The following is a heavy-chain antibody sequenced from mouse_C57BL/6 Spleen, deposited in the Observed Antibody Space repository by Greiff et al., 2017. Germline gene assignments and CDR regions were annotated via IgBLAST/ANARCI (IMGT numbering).Heavy chain of an antibody. CDR1: GFTFSSYA. J-gene: IGHJ4*01. CDR3: TRDHDYDAMDY. Sequence: EVQGVESGEGLVKPGGSLKLSCAASGFTFSSYAMSWVRQTPEKRLEWVAYISSGGDYIYYADTVKGRFTISRDNARNTLYLQMSSLKSEDTAMYYCTRDHDYDAMDYWGQGTSVTVSS. CDR2: ISSGGDYI. V-gene: IGHV5-9-1*02.